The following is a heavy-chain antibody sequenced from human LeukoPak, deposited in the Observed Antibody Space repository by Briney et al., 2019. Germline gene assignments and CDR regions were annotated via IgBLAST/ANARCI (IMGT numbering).Heavy chain of an antibody. CDR2: ISYDGSNK. D-gene: IGHD5-18*01. V-gene: IGHV3-30-3*01. Sequence: GGSLRLSCAASGFTFSSYAMHWVRQAPGKGLEWMAVISYDGSNKYYADSVKGRFTISGDNSKNTLYLQMNSLRAEDTAVYYCARDGVDTAMVTVSAFDYWGQGTLVTVSS. CDR3: ARDGVDTAMVTVSAFDY. CDR1: GFTFSSYA. J-gene: IGHJ4*02.